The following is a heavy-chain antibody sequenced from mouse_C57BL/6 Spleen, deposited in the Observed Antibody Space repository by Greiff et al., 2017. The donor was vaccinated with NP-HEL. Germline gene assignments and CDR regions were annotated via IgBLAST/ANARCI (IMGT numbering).Heavy chain of an antibody. J-gene: IGHJ4*01. Sequence: DVHLVESGGGLVKPGGSLKLSCAASGFTFSDYGMHWVRQAPEKGLEWVAYISSGSSTIYYADTVKGRFTISRDNAKNTLFLQMTSLRSEDTAMYYCAREGAQASAMDYWGQGTSVTVSS. CDR2: ISSGSSTI. CDR3: AREGAQASAMDY. D-gene: IGHD3-2*02. V-gene: IGHV5-17*01. CDR1: GFTFSDYG.